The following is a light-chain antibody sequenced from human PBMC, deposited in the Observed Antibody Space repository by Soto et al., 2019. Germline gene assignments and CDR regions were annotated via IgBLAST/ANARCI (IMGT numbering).Light chain of an antibody. CDR2: DAS. CDR3: QQCQDLLT. J-gene: IGKJ3*01. Sequence: DIQVTQSPSSLSASVGDRVTITCQASQDISTYLNWYQQKPGRAPKLLIYDASKLERGVPSRFSGSGSGTDFTFPISGLEPEDIATYYCQQCQDLLTFGPGTKVEIK. V-gene: IGKV1-33*01. CDR1: QDISTY.